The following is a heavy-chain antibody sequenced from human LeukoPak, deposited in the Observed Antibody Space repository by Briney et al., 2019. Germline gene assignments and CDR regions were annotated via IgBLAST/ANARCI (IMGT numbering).Heavy chain of an antibody. CDR1: GGSISSGDYY. Sequence: SQTLSLTCTVSGGSISSGDYYWSWIRQPPGKGLEWIGYIYYSGSTYYNPSLKSRVTISVDTSKNQFSLKLSSVTAADTAVYYCARSLNVVTAIPYFDYWGQGTLVTVSS. CDR2: IYYSGST. V-gene: IGHV4-30-4*08. D-gene: IGHD2-21*02. CDR3: ARSLNVVTAIPYFDY. J-gene: IGHJ4*02.